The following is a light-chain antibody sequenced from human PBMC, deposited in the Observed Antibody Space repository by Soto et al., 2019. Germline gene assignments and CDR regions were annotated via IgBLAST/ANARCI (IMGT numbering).Light chain of an antibody. J-gene: IGLJ1*01. Sequence: PSVSGAPGQRVTISCTGSSSNIGAGYDVHWYQQLPGTAPKLLIYGNSNRPSGVPDRFSGSKSGTSAPLAITGLQAEDEADYYCQSYDSSLSGPYVFGTGTKVTVL. CDR1: SSNIGAGYD. V-gene: IGLV1-40*01. CDR2: GNS. CDR3: QSYDSSLSGPYV.